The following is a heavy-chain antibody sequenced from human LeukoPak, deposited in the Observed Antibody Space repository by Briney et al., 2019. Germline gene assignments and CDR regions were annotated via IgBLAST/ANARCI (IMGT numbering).Heavy chain of an antibody. CDR2: IIPIFGTA. D-gene: IGHD3-16*01. CDR3: ARTSTFGGVKFDY. J-gene: IGHJ4*02. V-gene: IGHV1-69*05. CDR1: GGTFSSYA. Sequence: GASVKVSCKASGGTFSSYAISWVRQAPGQGLEWMGGIIPIFGTANYAQKFQGRVTITTDESTSTAYMELSSLRSEDTAVYYCARTSTFGGVKFDYWGQGTLVTVSS.